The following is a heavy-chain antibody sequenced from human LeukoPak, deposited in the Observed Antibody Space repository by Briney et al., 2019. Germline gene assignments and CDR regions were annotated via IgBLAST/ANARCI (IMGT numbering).Heavy chain of an antibody. CDR1: GGTFSSYA. Sequence: GASVKVSCKASGGTFSSYAISWVRQAPGQGLEWMGGIIPIFGTANYAQKFQGRVTITADESTSTAYMELSSLRSEDTAVYYCVRDAARRWVGLSWFDPWGQGTLVTVSS. J-gene: IGHJ5*02. V-gene: IGHV1-69*13. CDR3: VRDAARRWVGLSWFDP. D-gene: IGHD6-6*01. CDR2: IIPIFGTA.